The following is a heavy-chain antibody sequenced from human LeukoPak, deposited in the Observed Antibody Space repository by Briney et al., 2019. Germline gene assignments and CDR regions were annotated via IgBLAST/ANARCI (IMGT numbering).Heavy chain of an antibody. J-gene: IGHJ3*02. CDR3: ARNRSNFYGEIPFDI. Sequence: SETLSLTCTVSGGDISNYYWSWIRQSAGKGLEWIGQMHGSGGTNYNPSLKSRVTLSADKSKNQISLTLSSVTAADTGVYYCARNRSNFYGEIPFDIWGQGTMVTVSS. CDR2: MHGSGGT. V-gene: IGHV4-4*07. CDR1: GGDISNYY. D-gene: IGHD3-10*01.